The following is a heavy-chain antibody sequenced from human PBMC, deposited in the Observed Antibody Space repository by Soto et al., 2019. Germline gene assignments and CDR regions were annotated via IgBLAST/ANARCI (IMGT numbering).Heavy chain of an antibody. CDR3: AREDRDRETGLVPAAIDGMDV. CDR1: GYTFTGYY. CDR2: IIPIFGIA. J-gene: IGHJ6*02. Sequence: SGKVSCKASGYTFTGYYMHWVRQAPGHGLEWIGRIIPIFGIASYAQKFQGRVTITADESTSTAYMELSSLRSDDTAVYYCAREDRDRETGLVPAAIDGMDVWGQGTTVTVSS. V-gene: IGHV1-69*13. D-gene: IGHD2-2*01.